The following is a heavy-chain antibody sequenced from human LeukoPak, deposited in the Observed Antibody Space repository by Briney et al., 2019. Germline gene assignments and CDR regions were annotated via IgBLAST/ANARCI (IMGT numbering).Heavy chain of an antibody. V-gene: IGHV4-39*07. CDR2: IYYTGST. D-gene: IGHD3-10*01. CDR3: ARAGPGGGYYYYYMDV. J-gene: IGHJ6*03. CDR1: GGPISNTSYY. Sequence: PSETLSLTCSVSGGPISNTSYYWGWIRQPPGKGLEWIGYIYYTGSTYYNPSLKSRVTISVDTSKKQFSLKVRSVTAADTAVYYCARAGPGGGYYYYYMDVWGKGTTVTVSS.